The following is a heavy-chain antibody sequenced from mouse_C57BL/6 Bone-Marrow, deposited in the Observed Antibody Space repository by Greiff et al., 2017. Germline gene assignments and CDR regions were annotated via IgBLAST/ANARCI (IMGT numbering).Heavy chain of an antibody. CDR3: ARANWVYYFDY. CDR1: GFTFSSYA. J-gene: IGHJ3*01. Sequence: EVKLMESGGGLVKPGGSLKLSCAASGFTFSSYAMSWVRQTPEKRLEWVATISDGGSYTYYTDNVKGRFTISRDNAKNNLYLQMSHLKSEDTAMYYCARANWVYYFDYWGQGTPVTVSA. D-gene: IGHD2-1*01. V-gene: IGHV5-4*03. CDR2: ISDGGSYT.